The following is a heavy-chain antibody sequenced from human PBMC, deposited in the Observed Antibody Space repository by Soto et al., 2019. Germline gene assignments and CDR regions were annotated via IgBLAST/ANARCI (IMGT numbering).Heavy chain of an antibody. V-gene: IGHV3-30*18. CDR1: GFTFSSYG. D-gene: IGHD3-3*01. Sequence: QVQLVESGGGVVQPGRSLRLSCAASGFTFSSYGMHWVRQAPGKGLEWVAVISYDGSNKYYADSVKGRFTISRDNSKNTLYLQMNCLRAEDTGVYYCAKDGGFDFWSGYRYYYYMDVWGKGTTVTVSS. CDR2: ISYDGSNK. CDR3: AKDGGFDFWSGYRYYYYMDV. J-gene: IGHJ6*03.